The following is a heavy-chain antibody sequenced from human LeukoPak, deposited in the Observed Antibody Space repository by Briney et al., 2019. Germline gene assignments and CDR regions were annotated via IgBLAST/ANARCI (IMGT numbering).Heavy chain of an antibody. CDR1: EFTFSNYE. Sequence: GGSLRLSCAASEFTFSNYEMNWVREAPGKGLEWVSSISSSSSYIYYADSVKGRFTISRDNAKNSLYLQMNSLRAEDTAAYYCARASRYDYVWGSYRAEESYFDYWGQGTLVTVSS. D-gene: IGHD3-16*02. J-gene: IGHJ4*02. V-gene: IGHV3-21*01. CDR2: ISSSSSYI. CDR3: ARASRYDYVWGSYRAEESYFDY.